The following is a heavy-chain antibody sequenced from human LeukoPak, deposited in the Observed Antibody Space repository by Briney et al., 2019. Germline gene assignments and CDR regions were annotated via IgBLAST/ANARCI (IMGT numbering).Heavy chain of an antibody. CDR2: IYYSGST. CDR3: ARHRGGQWLVCGFDY. V-gene: IGHV4-39*01. CDR1: GGSISSSSYY. D-gene: IGHD6-19*01. J-gene: IGHJ4*02. Sequence: PSETLSLTPTVSGGSISSSSYYWGWIRQPPGKGLEWIGSIYYSGSTYYNSSLKSRVTISVDTSKNQFSLKLSSVTAADTALYYCARHRGGQWLVCGFDYWGQGPLVTVSS.